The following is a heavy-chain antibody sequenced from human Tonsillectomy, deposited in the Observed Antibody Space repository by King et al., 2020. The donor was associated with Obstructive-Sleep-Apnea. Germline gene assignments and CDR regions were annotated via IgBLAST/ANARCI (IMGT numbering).Heavy chain of an antibody. CDR3: AKDSSMVRGIVNWYFDL. CDR1: EFTFSSYA. J-gene: IGHJ2*01. Sequence: VQLVESGGGLVQPGGSLRLSCAASEFTFSSYAMTWVRQAPGKGLEWASGISVSGGSTNYAVSVKGRFTISRANSKNTLYLQMNSLRAEDTAVYYCAKDSSMVRGIVNWYFDLWGRGTLVTVSS. D-gene: IGHD3-10*01. CDR2: ISVSGGST. V-gene: IGHV3-23*04.